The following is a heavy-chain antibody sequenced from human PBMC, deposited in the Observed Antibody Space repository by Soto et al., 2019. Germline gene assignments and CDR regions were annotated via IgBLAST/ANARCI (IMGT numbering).Heavy chain of an antibody. CDR3: ERIPVDTSMIFCFGP. CDR2: IYYSGNT. CDR1: GDSVTSGNYY. D-gene: IGHD5-18*01. J-gene: IGHJ5*01. V-gene: IGHV4-61*01. Sequence: SETLSLTCTVSGDSVTSGNYYWSWIRQPPGKGLEWIGYIYYSGNTNYSPSLKSRVTMSLDRSNNQFSLDLSSVTAEEAAVYYCERIPVDTSMIFCFGPWGQGIRVTVSS.